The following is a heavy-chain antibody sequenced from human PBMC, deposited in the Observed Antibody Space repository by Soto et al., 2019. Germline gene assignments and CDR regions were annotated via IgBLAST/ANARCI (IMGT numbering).Heavy chain of an antibody. J-gene: IGHJ4*02. CDR1: GSRFSNYV. V-gene: IGHV1-69*06. CDR2: IIPIFNST. Sequence: QVQLVQSGAEVKTPGSSLKVSCKVSGSRFSNYVISWVRQAPGHGLEWLGRIIPIFNSTKYAQSFQGRVTITADKSTNTAYLELSSLRSDDTAVYYCAREGRGKKAGYNGLVSLGYWGQGTLVTVSS. CDR3: AREGRGKKAGYNGLVSLGY. D-gene: IGHD2-2*02.